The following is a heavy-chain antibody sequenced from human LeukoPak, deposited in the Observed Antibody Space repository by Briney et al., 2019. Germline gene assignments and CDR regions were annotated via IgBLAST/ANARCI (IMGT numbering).Heavy chain of an antibody. Sequence: GGSLRLSCAASGFTFSSFGMHWVRQAPGKGLEWVAFIRFDGSNKYYADSVKGRFTISRDSSKNTVYLQMNSLRAEDTAVYYCARGGPLGDTNRFDFWGQGILVTVSS. V-gene: IGHV3-30*02. CDR3: ARGGPLGDTNRFDF. D-gene: IGHD1-14*01. J-gene: IGHJ4*02. CDR2: IRFDGSNK. CDR1: GFTFSSFG.